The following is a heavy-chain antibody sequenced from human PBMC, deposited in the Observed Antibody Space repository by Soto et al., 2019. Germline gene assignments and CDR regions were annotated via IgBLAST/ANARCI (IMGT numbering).Heavy chain of an antibody. V-gene: IGHV4-59*08. J-gene: IGHJ5*02. Sequence: SVPLSLTRTSTSAYSGTDSCIPISQPPGKGLEWVGYIYYGGTTSYNPSLQSRVTISLETSKSQFSLRLTSVTAADTAVYYCARLGAYYQSLDPWGPGTLVTVS. D-gene: IGHD3-22*01. CDR3: ARLGAYYQSLDP. CDR1: SAYSGTDS. CDR2: IYYGGTT.